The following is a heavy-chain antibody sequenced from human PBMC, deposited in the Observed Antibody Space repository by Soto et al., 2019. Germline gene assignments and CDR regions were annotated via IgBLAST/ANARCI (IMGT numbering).Heavy chain of an antibody. J-gene: IGHJ4*02. V-gene: IGHV4-59*08. D-gene: IGHD5-18*01. CDR1: GGSISSYY. CDR2: IYYSGST. CDR3: ARRYGSRFDY. Sequence: QVQLQESGPGLVKPSETLSLTCTVSGGSISSYYWSWIRQPPGKGLEWIGYIYYSGSTNYNPSLKXRVTLSVDTAKNQFPLKLSSVTAADPAVYYCARRYGSRFDYWGQGTLVTVSS.